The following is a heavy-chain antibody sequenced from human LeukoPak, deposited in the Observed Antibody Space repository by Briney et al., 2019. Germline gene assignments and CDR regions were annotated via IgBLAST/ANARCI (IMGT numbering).Heavy chain of an antibody. Sequence: ASVKVSCKVSGYTLTELSMHWVRQAPGKGLEWMGGFDPEDGETIYAQKFQGRVTVAEDTSTDTAYMELSSLRSEDTAVYYCATGVRFLEWTWGQGTLVTVSS. V-gene: IGHV1-24*01. J-gene: IGHJ5*02. D-gene: IGHD3-3*01. CDR1: GYTLTELS. CDR3: ATGVRFLEWT. CDR2: FDPEDGET.